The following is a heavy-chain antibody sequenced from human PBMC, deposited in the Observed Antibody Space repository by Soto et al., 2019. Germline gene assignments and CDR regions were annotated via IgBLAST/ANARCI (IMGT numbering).Heavy chain of an antibody. CDR3: ARDEGYGMDV. J-gene: IGHJ6*02. CDR1: GITFYSFS. CDR2: IGNSGTKK. V-gene: IGHV3-21*01. Sequence: PGGSLRLSCVASGITFYSFSVNCVRQAPGKGLEWVSSIGNSGTKKNYADSLKGRFTISRDTANNSVFLQMNNLRGEDTAVYYCARDEGYGMDVWGQGTTVTVSS.